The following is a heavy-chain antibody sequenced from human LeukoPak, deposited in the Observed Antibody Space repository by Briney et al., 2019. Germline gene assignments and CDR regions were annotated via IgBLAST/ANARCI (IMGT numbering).Heavy chain of an antibody. V-gene: IGHV3-53*01. CDR3: ARTIPYGSGRQHPGKYYFDY. Sequence: GGSLRLSCAASGFTVSLKSMSWVRQAPGKGLEWVSVIYSGGSTYYADSVKGRFTISRDDPKNTVYLQMDSLRAEDTAVYYCARTIPYGSGRQHPGKYYFDYWGQGTLVTVSS. CDR1: GFTVSLKS. J-gene: IGHJ4*02. D-gene: IGHD3-10*01. CDR2: IYSGGST.